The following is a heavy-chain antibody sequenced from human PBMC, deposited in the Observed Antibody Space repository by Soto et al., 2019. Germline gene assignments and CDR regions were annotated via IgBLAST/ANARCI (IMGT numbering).Heavy chain of an antibody. V-gene: IGHV4-59*01. Sequence: PSETLSLTCTVSGGSMSSNYWSWIRQSPGKGLEWIGFVYYGGTNYNPSFESRVTTSVDTPKKQFSLELNSVTAADTAVYYCVSYRGAFYFDHWGQGALVTVSS. CDR3: VSYRGAFYFDH. D-gene: IGHD4-4*01. CDR2: VYYGGT. J-gene: IGHJ4*02. CDR1: GGSMSSNY.